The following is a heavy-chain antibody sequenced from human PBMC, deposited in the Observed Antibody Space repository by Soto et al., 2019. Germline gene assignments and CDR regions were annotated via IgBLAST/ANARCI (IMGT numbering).Heavy chain of an antibody. J-gene: IGHJ6*02. Sequence: SVKVSCKASGGTFSSFAISWVRHAPGQGLQWLGGIIPIFGSAAYTQNFQGRVTITADESTTTAYMELSSLRSEDTAVYYCARGLRGLMAAAGTDLYYYGMEVWGQGNTVTV. CDR1: GGTFSSFA. CDR3: ARGLRGLMAAAGTDLYYYGMEV. V-gene: IGHV1-69*13. D-gene: IGHD6-13*01. CDR2: IIPIFGSA.